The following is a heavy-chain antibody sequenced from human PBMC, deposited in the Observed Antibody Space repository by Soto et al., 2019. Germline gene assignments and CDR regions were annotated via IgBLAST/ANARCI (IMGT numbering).Heavy chain of an antibody. D-gene: IGHD5-12*01. J-gene: IGHJ4*02. CDR3: SRIKEYSGYADLDY. V-gene: IGHV3-49*03. Sequence: GGSLRLSCTASGFAFGDYAVSWFRQAPGKGLEWIGFSRSKPYGGTTELAASVKGRFTISRDDSKSIAYLQMNSLKTEDTAVYYCSRIKEYSGYADLDYWGQGTMVTVSS. CDR1: GFAFGDYA. CDR2: SRSKPYGGTT.